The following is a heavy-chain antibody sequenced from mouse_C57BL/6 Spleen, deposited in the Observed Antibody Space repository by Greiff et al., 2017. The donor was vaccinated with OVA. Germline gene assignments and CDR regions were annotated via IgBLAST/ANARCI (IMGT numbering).Heavy chain of an antibody. V-gene: IGHV1-64*01. J-gene: IGHJ1*03. CDR3: ARPYYGSSHWYFDV. D-gene: IGHD1-1*01. Sequence: VQLQQPGAELVKPGASVKLSCKASGYTFTSYWMHWVKQRPGQGLEWIGMIHPNSGSTNYNEKFKSKATLTVDKSSSTAYMQLSSLTSEDSAVYYCARPYYGSSHWYFDVWGTGTTVTVSS. CDR1: GYTFTSYW. CDR2: IHPNSGST.